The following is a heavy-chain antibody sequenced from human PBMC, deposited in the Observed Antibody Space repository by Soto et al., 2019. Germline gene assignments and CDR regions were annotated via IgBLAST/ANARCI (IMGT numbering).Heavy chain of an antibody. CDR2: ISSSSRYI. CDR3: ARDDGLGSYYKGPYYFDGMDV. Sequence: GGSLRLSCAASGFTFSSYSMNWVRQAPGKGKEWVSSISSSSRYIYYADSVKGRFTISRDNAKNSLYLQMNSLRAEDTAVYYCARDDGLGSYYKGPYYFDGMDVWGQGTTVTVS. CDR1: GFTFSSYS. D-gene: IGHD3-10*01. J-gene: IGHJ6*01. V-gene: IGHV3-21*01.